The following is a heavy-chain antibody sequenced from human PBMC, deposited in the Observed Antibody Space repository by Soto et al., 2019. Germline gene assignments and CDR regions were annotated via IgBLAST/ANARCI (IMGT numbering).Heavy chain of an antibody. CDR3: AKYGCSSTACQCDY. CDR2: ISGSGSYT. V-gene: IGHV3-23*01. CDR1: GLTLRSYP. D-gene: IGHD2-2*01. Sequence: PGGSRGLSCPASGLTLRSYPRPGVRQAPGKGVEWVSAISGSGSYTHYANSVKGRFTISRDNSKNTLYLQLNSLRAEDTAVYYCAKYGCSSTACQCDYWGQGTRVTVSS. J-gene: IGHJ4*02.